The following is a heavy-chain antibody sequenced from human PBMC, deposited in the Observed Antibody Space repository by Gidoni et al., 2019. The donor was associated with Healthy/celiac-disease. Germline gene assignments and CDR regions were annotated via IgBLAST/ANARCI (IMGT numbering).Heavy chain of an antibody. CDR2: INPNGGTT. CDR3: AREVGATSRSLGY. D-gene: IGHD1-26*01. Sequence: QVQLVQSGAEVKKPGASVKVSCKASAYTFTTQFLHWVRQAPGQGLDWMGVINPNGGTTTYAQKFQGRVTMTRDTSTSTVYMELSSLKSEDTAVYFCAREVGATSRSLGYWGQGTLVTVSS. J-gene: IGHJ4*02. CDR1: AYTFTTQF. V-gene: IGHV1-46*01.